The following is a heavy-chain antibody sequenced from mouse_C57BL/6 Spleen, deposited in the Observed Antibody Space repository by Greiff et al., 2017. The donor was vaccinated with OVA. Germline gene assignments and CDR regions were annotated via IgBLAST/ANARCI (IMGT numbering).Heavy chain of an antibody. J-gene: IGHJ3*01. CDR1: GYTFTDYY. CDR3: ARPYDYDGEAWFAY. V-gene: IGHV1-26*01. Sequence: VQLQQSGPELVKPGASVKISCKASGYTFTDYYMNWVKQSHGKSLEWIGDINPNNGGTSYNQKFKGKATLTVDKSSSTAYMELRSLTSEDSAVYYCARPYDYDGEAWFAYWGQGTLVTVSA. CDR2: INPNNGGT. D-gene: IGHD2-4*01.